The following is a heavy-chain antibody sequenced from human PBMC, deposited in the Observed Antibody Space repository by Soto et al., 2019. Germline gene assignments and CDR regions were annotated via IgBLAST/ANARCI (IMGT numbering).Heavy chain of an antibody. CDR1: GFTFSSYA. CDR3: AKPVWSGYYMCDY. Sequence: EVQLLESGGGLVQPGGSLRLSCAASGFTFSSYAMSWVRQAPGKGLEWVSAISGSGGSTYYADSVKGRFTISRDNSKNTLYLQMNSLRAEDKAVYYCAKPVWSGYYMCDYWGQGTLVTVSS. V-gene: IGHV3-23*01. CDR2: ISGSGGST. J-gene: IGHJ4*02. D-gene: IGHD3-3*01.